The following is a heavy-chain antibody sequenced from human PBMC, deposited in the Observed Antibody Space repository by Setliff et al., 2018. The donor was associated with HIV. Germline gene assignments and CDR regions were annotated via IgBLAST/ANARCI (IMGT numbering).Heavy chain of an antibody. CDR3: ASDKIEDAFDI. V-gene: IGHV3-9*01. Sequence: LSLSCAASGFNFDDYAMHWVRQAPGQGLEWVSGISWNTFNIAYADSVKGRFTISRDNAKNSLYLQMNSLRAEDTAVYYCASDKIEDAFDIWGQGTMVTVSS. CDR2: ISWNTFNI. CDR1: GFNFDDYA. J-gene: IGHJ3*02.